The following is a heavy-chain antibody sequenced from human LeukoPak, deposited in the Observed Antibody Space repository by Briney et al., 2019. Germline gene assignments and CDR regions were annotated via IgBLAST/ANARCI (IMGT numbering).Heavy chain of an antibody. CDR2: STHSGST. D-gene: IGHD2-2*01. Sequence: SETLSLTCVVYGGSFSGHYWTWIRQPPGKGLEWIGESTHSGSTNYNPSLKSRVTISVDTSKNQFSLKLTSVTAADTAVYHCARGRTGAAALDFWGPGTLVTVSS. CDR3: ARGRTGAAALDF. V-gene: IGHV4-34*01. J-gene: IGHJ4*02. CDR1: GGSFSGHY.